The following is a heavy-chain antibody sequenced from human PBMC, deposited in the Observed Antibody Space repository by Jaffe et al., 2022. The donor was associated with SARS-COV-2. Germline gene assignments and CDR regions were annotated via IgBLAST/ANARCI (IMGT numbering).Heavy chain of an antibody. CDR1: GFTFSSYE. D-gene: IGHD4-17*01. CDR2: ISSSGSTI. CDR3: ARFGGDGDYDGNWYFDL. V-gene: IGHV3-48*03. J-gene: IGHJ2*01. Sequence: EVQLVESGGGLVQPGGSLRLSCAASGFTFSSYEMNWVRQAPGKGLEWVSYISSSGSTIYYADSVKGRFTISRDNAKNSLYLQMNSLRAEDTAVYYCARFGGDGDYDGNWYFDLWGRGTLVTVSS.